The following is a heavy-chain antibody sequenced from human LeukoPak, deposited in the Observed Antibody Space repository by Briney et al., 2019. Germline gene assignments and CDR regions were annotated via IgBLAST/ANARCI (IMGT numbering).Heavy chain of an antibody. Sequence: SETLSLTCAVSAYSFSTAYYWGWIRQSPGRGLEWIASTHQSGNSYHNPSLKSRVTISIDTSKNQFSLTLNSVTAADTALYYCARQIAVAGDWAFDIWGQGTLVTVSS. V-gene: IGHV4-38-2*01. D-gene: IGHD6-19*01. CDR3: ARQIAVAGDWAFDI. CDR2: THQSGNS. J-gene: IGHJ3*02. CDR1: AYSFSTAYY.